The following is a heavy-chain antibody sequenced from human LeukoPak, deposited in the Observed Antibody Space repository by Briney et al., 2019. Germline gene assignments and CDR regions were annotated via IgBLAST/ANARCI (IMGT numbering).Heavy chain of an antibody. V-gene: IGHV1-69*05. CDR1: GGTFSSYA. CDR3: AIRSVEMATIPDY. D-gene: IGHD5-24*01. CDR2: IISIFGTA. Sequence: SVKVSCKASGGTFSSYAISWVRQAPGQGLEWMGGIISIFGTANYAQKFQGRVTITTDESTSTAYMELSSLRSEDTAVYYCAIRSVEMATIPDYWGQGTLVTVSS. J-gene: IGHJ4*02.